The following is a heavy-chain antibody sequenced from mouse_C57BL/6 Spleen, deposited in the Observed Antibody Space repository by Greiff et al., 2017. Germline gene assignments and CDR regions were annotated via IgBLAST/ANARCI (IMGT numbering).Heavy chain of an antibody. J-gene: IGHJ2*01. Sequence: EVKLVESGGDLVKPGGSLKLSCAASGFTFSSYGMSWVRQTPDKRLEWVATISSGGSYTYYPDSVKGRFTISRDNSKNTLYLQMSSLKSEDTAMYYCARVTTVVDYWGQGTTLTVSS. CDR1: GFTFSSYG. CDR2: ISSGGSYT. CDR3: ARVTTVVDY. D-gene: IGHD1-1*01. V-gene: IGHV5-6*01.